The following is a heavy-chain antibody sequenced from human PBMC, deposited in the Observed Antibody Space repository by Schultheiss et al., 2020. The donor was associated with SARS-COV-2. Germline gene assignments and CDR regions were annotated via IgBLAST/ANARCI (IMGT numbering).Heavy chain of an antibody. CDR3: ARWASKAYYYYYGMDV. Sequence: GESLKISCAASGFSLSTYAMHWVRQAPGKGLEWVAVISYDGSNKYYADSVKGRFTISRDNAKNSLYLQMNSLRAEDTAVYYCARWASKAYYYYYGMDVWGQGTTVTVSS. V-gene: IGHV3-30*07. J-gene: IGHJ6*02. CDR1: GFSLSTYA. CDR2: ISYDGSNK. D-gene: IGHD4-11*01.